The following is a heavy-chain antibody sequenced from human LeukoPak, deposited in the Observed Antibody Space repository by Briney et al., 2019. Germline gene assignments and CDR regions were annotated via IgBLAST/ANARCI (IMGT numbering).Heavy chain of an antibody. CDR1: GFTFSSYS. CDR2: IKEDGSEK. CDR3: ARLIAVAGNRNFDY. Sequence: GGSLRLSCAASGFTFSSYSMNWVRQAPGKGLEWVANIKEDGSEKYYVDSVKGRFTISRDNAKNSLYLQMNSLRAEDTAVYYCARLIAVAGNRNFDYWGQGTLVTVSS. V-gene: IGHV3-7*01. D-gene: IGHD6-19*01. J-gene: IGHJ4*02.